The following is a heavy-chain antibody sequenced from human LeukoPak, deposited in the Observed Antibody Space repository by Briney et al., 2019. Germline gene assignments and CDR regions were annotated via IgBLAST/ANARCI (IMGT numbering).Heavy chain of an antibody. J-gene: IGHJ3*02. CDR3: ASYYDSSGYYWAWDAFDI. CDR2: IYYSGST. Sequence: SETLSLTCSVSGGSISSYYWSWIRQPPGKGLEWIGYIYYSGSTNYNPSLKSRVTISVGKPKNQFSLKLSSVTAADTAVYYCASYYDSSGYYWAWDAFDIWGQGTMVTVSS. CDR1: GGSISSYY. D-gene: IGHD3-22*01. V-gene: IGHV4-59*12.